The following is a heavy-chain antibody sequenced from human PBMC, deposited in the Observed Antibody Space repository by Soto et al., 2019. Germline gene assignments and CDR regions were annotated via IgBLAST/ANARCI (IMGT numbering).Heavy chain of an antibody. V-gene: IGHV3-33*01. CDR3: ARGTPRGRAEYFQH. CDR1: GFTFSSYG. J-gene: IGHJ1*01. CDR2: IWYDGSNK. Sequence: QVQLVESGGGVVQPGRSLRLSCAASGFTFSSYGMHWVRQAPCKGLEWVAVIWYDGSNKYYADSVKGRFTISRDNSENTLYVQMDSMRAEDTVVYYCARGTPRGRAEYFQHWGQGTLVNVSS.